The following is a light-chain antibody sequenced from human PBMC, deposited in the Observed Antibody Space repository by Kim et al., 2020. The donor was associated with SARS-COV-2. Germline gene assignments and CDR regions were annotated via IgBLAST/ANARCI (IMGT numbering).Light chain of an antibody. CDR3: SSYTRSSTYV. Sequence: QSALTQPASVSGYPGQSITISCTGTSSDVGGYNYVSWYQQHPGKDPKLMIYDVSKRPSGVSNRFSGSKSGNKASLTISGLQAEDEADYYCSSYTRSSTYVFGTGTKVTVL. V-gene: IGLV2-14*01. J-gene: IGLJ1*01. CDR2: DVS. CDR1: SSDVGGYNY.